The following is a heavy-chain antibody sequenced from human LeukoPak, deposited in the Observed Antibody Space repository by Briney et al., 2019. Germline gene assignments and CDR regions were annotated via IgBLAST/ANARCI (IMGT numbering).Heavy chain of an antibody. CDR3: ARERVSAGLGYCSGGSCYSGIGAFDI. V-gene: IGHV1-18*01. CDR1: GYTFTSYG. J-gene: IGHJ3*02. Sequence: GASVKVSCKASGYTFTSYGISWVRQAPGQGLEWMGWISAYNGNTNYAQKLQGRVTMTTDTSTSTAYMELRSLRSDDTAVYYCARERVSAGLGYCSGGSCYSGIGAFDIWGQGTMVTVSS. CDR2: ISAYNGNT. D-gene: IGHD2-15*01.